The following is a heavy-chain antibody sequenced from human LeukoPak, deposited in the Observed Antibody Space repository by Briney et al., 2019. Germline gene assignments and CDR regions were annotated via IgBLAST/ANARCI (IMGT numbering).Heavy chain of an antibody. Sequence: GGSLRLSCAASGFTFSSYGMHWVRQAPGKGLEWVAFIRYDGSNKYYADSVKGRFTISRDNSKNTLYLQMNSLRAEDTAVYYCARDRPSTYYDILTGYYLAGVDAFDIWGQGTMVTVSS. CDR1: GFTFSSYG. J-gene: IGHJ3*02. V-gene: IGHV3-30*02. CDR3: ARDRPSTYYDILTGYYLAGVDAFDI. D-gene: IGHD3-9*01. CDR2: IRYDGSNK.